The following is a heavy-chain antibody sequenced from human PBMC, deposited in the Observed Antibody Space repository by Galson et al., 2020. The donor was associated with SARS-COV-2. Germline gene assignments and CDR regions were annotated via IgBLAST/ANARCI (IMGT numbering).Heavy chain of an antibody. CDR3: ARSLWFAEDTLRLDH. CDR1: GFTFNVYG. CDR2: IWYDGSKK. D-gene: IGHD3-10*01. Sequence: QAGGSLRLSCAASGFTFNVYGMHWVRQAPGKGLEWVAVIWYDGSKKYYADSVKGRFTISRDNSENTLFLQMNSLRAEDTAVYFCARSLWFAEDTLRLDHWGQGTLVTVSS. V-gene: IGHV3-33*01. J-gene: IGHJ5*02.